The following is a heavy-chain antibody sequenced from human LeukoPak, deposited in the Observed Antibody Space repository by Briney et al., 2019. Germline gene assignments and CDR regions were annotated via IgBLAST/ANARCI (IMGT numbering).Heavy chain of an antibody. J-gene: IGHJ6*02. V-gene: IGHV4-34*01. CDR2: INHSGST. CDR1: GGSLSGYF. CDR3: ARDRSMSGRTSSYGMDV. D-gene: IGHD6-6*01. Sequence: SETLSLTCAVYGGSLSGYFWSWIRQPPGKGLEWIGEINHSGSTSHNPSLKSRVTISVDTSKNQFSLNLNSVTAADTAVYYCARDRSMSGRTSSYGMDVWGQGTTVTVSS.